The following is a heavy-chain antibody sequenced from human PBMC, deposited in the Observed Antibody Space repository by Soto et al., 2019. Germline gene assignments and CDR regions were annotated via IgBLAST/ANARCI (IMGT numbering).Heavy chain of an antibody. CDR2: IYYSGST. CDR3: EKVNDFWTAYYSTNWFDP. Sequence: SETLSLTCTVSGGSINSYYWSWIRQPPGKGLEWIGYIYYSGSTNYNPSLKSRVTISVDTSKNKFSLKIPSVTAAETAVYYCEKVNDFWTAYYSTNWFDPWGKGTLVTVPQ. D-gene: IGHD3-3*01. CDR1: GGSINSYY. J-gene: IGHJ5*02. V-gene: IGHV4-59*01.